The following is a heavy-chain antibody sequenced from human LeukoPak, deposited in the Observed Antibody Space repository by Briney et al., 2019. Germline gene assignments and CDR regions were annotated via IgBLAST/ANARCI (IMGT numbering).Heavy chain of an antibody. J-gene: IGHJ3*02. V-gene: IGHV4-39*01. CDR3: ARRPSWPSTSAFDI. CDR1: GGSVSSISYF. CDR2: IYYSGSA. Sequence: SETLSLTSGVSGGSVSSISYFWGWIRQPPGKGLQWIGSIYYSGSAYYNPSLQSRVAISVDTSRNQFSLKLTSVTAADTAVYYCARRPSWPSTSAFDIWGRGTMVTVSP. D-gene: IGHD2-2*01.